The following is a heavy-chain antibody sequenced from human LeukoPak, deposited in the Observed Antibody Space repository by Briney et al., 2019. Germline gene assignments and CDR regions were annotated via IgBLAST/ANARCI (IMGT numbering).Heavy chain of an antibody. CDR3: ARAYSNTDGFDI. Sequence: ASVKVSCKASGYTFTSYYMHWVRQAPGQGLEWMGIINPSGGSASYAQKFQGRVTMTRDTSTSTVYMEVSSLRSEDTAVYYCARAYSNTDGFDIWGQGTMVTVSS. CDR1: GYTFTSYY. D-gene: IGHD4-11*01. V-gene: IGHV1-46*01. J-gene: IGHJ3*02. CDR2: INPSGGSA.